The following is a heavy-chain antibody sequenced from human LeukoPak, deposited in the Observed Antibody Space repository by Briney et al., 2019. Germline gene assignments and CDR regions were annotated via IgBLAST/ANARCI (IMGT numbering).Heavy chain of an antibody. J-gene: IGHJ3*01. V-gene: IGHV4-61*02. D-gene: IGHD5-18*01. Sequence: SETLSLTCTVSGGSISSSSYYWSWIRQPAGKGLEWIGRIYISGSTKYIPSLKSRVTISVDTSKNQFSLNLSSVTAADTAVYYCARGGYTYGFDAFDFWGQGTMVTVSS. CDR1: GGSISSSSYY. CDR3: ARGGYTYGFDAFDF. CDR2: IYISGST.